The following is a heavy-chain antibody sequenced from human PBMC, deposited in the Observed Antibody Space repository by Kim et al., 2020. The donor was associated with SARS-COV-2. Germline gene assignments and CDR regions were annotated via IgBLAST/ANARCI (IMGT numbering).Heavy chain of an antibody. CDR3: ARSQVREWLLVFGGYFNY. CDR1: GGSISSSSYY. J-gene: IGHJ4*02. CDR2: IYYSGST. Sequence: SETLSLTCTVSGGSISSSSYYWGWIRQPPGKGLEWIGSIYYSGSTYYNPSLKSRVTISVDTSKNQFSLKLSSVTAADTAVYYCARSQVREWLLVFGGYFNYWGQGTLVTVSS. D-gene: IGHD3-3*01. V-gene: IGHV4-39*07.